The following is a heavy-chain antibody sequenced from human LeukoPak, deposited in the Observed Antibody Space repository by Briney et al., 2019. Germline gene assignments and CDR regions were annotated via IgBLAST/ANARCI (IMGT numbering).Heavy chain of an antibody. CDR1: RGTFSSYA. V-gene: IGHV1-69*13. J-gene: IGHJ4*02. CDR3: ARDLGTIFGVVNRYYFDY. D-gene: IGHD3-3*01. CDR2: IIPIFGTA. Sequence: GASVKVSCKASRGTFSSYAISWVRQAPGQGLEWMGGIIPIFGTANYAQKFQGRVTITADESTSTAYMELSSLRSEDTAVYYCARDLGTIFGVVNRYYFDYWGQGTLVTVSS.